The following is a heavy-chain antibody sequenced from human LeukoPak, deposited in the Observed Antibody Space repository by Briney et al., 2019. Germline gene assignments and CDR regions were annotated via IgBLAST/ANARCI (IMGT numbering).Heavy chain of an antibody. D-gene: IGHD5-18*01. CDR2: INSDGSST. J-gene: IGHJ4*02. V-gene: IGHV3-74*01. CDR1: GFTFSSYW. Sequence: SGGSLRLSCAASGFTFSSYWMHWVRQAPGKGLVWVSRINSDGSSTSYADSVKGRFTISRDNAKNTLYLQMNSLRAEDTAVYYCTRVYRGYSFGHTPDYWGQGTLVTVSS. CDR3: TRVYRGYSFGHTPDY.